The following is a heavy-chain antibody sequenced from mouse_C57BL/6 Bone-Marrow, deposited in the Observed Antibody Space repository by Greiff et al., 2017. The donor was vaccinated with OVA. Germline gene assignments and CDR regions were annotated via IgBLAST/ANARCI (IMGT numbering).Heavy chain of an antibody. Sequence: QVQLQQPGAELVKPGASVKMSCKASGYTFTSYWITWVKQRPGQGLEWIGDIYPGSGSTNYNEKFKSKATLTVDTSSSTAYMQLSSLTSEDSAVYYCARNPYNEYDVYYFDYWGQGTTLTVSS. V-gene: IGHV1-55*01. CDR3: ARNPYNEYDVYYFDY. D-gene: IGHD2-4*01. CDR1: GYTFTSYW. CDR2: IYPGSGST. J-gene: IGHJ2*01.